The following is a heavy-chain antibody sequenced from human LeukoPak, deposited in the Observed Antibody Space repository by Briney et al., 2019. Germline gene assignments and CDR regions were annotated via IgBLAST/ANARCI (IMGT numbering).Heavy chain of an antibody. CDR2: ISAYNGNT. Sequence: ASVKVSCKASGYTFSNYYMHWVRQAPGQGLEWMGWISAYNGNTNYAQKLQGRVTMTTDTSTSTAYMELRSLRSDDTAVYYCASPFYYDRGDAFDIWGQGTMVTVSS. V-gene: IGHV1-18*04. CDR3: ASPFYYDRGDAFDI. J-gene: IGHJ3*02. D-gene: IGHD3-3*01. CDR1: GYTFSNYY.